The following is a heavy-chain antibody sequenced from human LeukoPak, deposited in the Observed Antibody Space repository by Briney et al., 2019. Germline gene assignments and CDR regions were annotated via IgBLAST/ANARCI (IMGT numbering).Heavy chain of an antibody. CDR1: GYTFTGYY. D-gene: IGHD6-6*01. CDR2: INPNSGGT. CDR3: AREGSSYYYYYYYMDV. V-gene: IGHV1-2*02. J-gene: IGHJ6*03. Sequence: ASVKVSYKASGYTFTGYYMHWVRQAPGQGLEWMGWINPNSGGTNYAQKFQGRVTMTRDTSISTAYMELSRLRSDDTAVYYCAREGSSYYYYYYYMDVWGKGTTVTVSS.